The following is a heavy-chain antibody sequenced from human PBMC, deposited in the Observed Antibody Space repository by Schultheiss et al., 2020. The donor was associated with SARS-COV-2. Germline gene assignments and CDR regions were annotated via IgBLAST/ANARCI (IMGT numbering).Heavy chain of an antibody. CDR1: GGSFSDYY. V-gene: IGHV4-34*01. CDR2: INHSGGT. D-gene: IGHD3-22*01. J-gene: IGHJ3*02. CDR3: ARDNSPIPFYYDSSGYFYSRANAFDI. Sequence: SETLSLTCAVYGGSFSDYYWNWIRQAPGKGLEWIGEINHSGGTNYNPSLESRVSISVDTSKNQFSLNLRSVTAADTAIYYCARDNSPIPFYYDSSGYFYSRANAFDIWGQGTMVTVSS.